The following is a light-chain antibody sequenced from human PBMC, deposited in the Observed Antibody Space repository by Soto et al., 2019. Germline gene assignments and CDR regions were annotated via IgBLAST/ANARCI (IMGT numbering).Light chain of an antibody. CDR3: QSYDSSNVV. CDR1: SGSIASNY. CDR2: EDN. Sequence: NFMLTQPHSVSESPGKTVTISCTRSSGSIASNYVQWYQQRPGSAPTTVIYEDNQRPSGVPDRFSGSIDSSSNSASLTISGLKTEDEADDSWQSYDSSNVVFGGGTKLTVL. V-gene: IGLV6-57*04. J-gene: IGLJ2*01.